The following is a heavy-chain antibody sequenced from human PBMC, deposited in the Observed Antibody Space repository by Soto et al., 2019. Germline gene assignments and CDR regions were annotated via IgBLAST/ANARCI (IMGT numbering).Heavy chain of an antibody. CDR1: GFTFSSYG. CDR2: ISYDGSNK. D-gene: IGHD1-1*01. V-gene: IGHV3-30*18. CDR3: AKGAAVHFDY. J-gene: IGHJ4*02. Sequence: QVQLVESGGGVVQPGRSLRLSCAAAGFTFSSYGMHWVRQAPGKGLEWVAVISYDGSNKYYADSVKGRFTISRDNSKNTLYLQMNSLRAEDTAVYYCAKGAAVHFDYWGQGTLVTVSS.